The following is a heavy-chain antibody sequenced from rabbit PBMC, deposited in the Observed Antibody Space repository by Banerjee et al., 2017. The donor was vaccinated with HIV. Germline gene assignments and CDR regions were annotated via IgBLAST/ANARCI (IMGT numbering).Heavy chain of an antibody. J-gene: IGHJ4*01. CDR2: IDAGSSGSI. D-gene: IGHD1-1*01. V-gene: IGHV1S40*01. CDR1: GFDFSSTYY. CDR3: AGSLVDNANL. Sequence: QSLEESGGGLVQPEGSLTLTCKGSGFDFSSTYYMCWVRQAPGKGLEWIACIDAGSSGSIGYATWAKGRFTISKASWTTVTLQMTSLTVADTATYLCAGSLVDNANLWGQGTLVTVS.